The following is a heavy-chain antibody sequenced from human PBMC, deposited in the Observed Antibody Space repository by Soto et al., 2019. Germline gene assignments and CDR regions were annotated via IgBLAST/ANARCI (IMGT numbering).Heavy chain of an antibody. CDR1: GFSFSDNF. J-gene: IGHJ3*02. V-gene: IGHV3-11*05. CDR3: ATGTYHADDVYDI. Sequence: QVQLVESGGGLVKPGGYLRLSCAASGFSFSDNFMTWIRQAPGKGLEFVSYINRGSTYTDYAVFVKGRFTISRDNAKNSLYLEMNSLRVEDTAIYYCATGTYHADDVYDIWGQGTLVTVSS. D-gene: IGHD1-26*01. CDR2: INRGSTYT.